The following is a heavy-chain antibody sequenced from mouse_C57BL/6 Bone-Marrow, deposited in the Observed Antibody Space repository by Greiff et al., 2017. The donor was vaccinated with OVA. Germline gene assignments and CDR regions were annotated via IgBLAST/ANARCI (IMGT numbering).Heavy chain of an antibody. Sequence: EVQGVESGGDLVKPGGSLKLSCAASGFTFSSYGMSWVRQTPDKRLEWVATISSGGSYTYYPDSVKGRFTISRDNAKNTLYLQMSSLKSEDTAMYYCARPVPYYYAMDYWGQGTSVTVSS. D-gene: IGHD1-1*01. V-gene: IGHV5-6*01. CDR2: ISSGGSYT. CDR3: ARPVPYYYAMDY. J-gene: IGHJ4*01. CDR1: GFTFSSYG.